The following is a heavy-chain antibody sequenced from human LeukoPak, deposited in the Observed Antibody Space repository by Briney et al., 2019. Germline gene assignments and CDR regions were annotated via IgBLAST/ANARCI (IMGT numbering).Heavy chain of an antibody. CDR2: INHSGST. J-gene: IGHJ5*02. V-gene: IGHV4-34*01. Sequence: PSETLSLTCAVYGGSFSGYYWSWIRQPPGKGLEWIGEINHSGSTNYNPSLKSRVTISVDTSKNQFSLKLSSVTAADTAVYYCANRLWWSRRDNPFDPWGQGTLVTVSS. D-gene: IGHD4/OR15-4a*01. CDR3: ANRLWWSRRDNPFDP. CDR1: GGSFSGYY.